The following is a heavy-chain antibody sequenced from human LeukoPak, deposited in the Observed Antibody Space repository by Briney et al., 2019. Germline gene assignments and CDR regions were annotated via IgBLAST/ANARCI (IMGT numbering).Heavy chain of an antibody. CDR2: ISHTEST. Sequence: PSETLSLTCTVSGGSISSSNYYWGWIRQSPGKGLEWLGSISHTESTYHNPSLKSRVTISVDTSKNQFSLKLNSVTAADTAVYYCARIYSSSWFLNWFDPWGQGTLVTVSS. J-gene: IGHJ5*02. V-gene: IGHV4-39*07. D-gene: IGHD6-13*01. CDR1: GGSISSSNYY. CDR3: ARIYSSSWFLNWFDP.